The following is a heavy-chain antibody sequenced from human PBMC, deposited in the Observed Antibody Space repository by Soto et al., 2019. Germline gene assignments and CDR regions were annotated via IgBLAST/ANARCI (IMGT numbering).Heavy chain of an antibody. CDR1: GYTFTSYG. J-gene: IGHJ6*02. D-gene: IGHD6-13*01. V-gene: IGHV1-18*01. CDR2: ISAYNGNT. CDR3: TRDQIAEADRYYYGQDF. Sequence: QVQLVQSGAEVKKPGASVKVSCKASGYTFTSYGISWVRQAPGQGLEWMAWISAYNGNTNYAQKPQARVTMTSDTSTSTGYIELRSLRSDDTAVYYCTRDQIAEADRYYYGQDFGGQGTTVTV.